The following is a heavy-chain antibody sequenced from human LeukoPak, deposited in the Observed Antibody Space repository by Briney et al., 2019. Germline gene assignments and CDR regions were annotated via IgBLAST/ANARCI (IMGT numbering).Heavy chain of an antibody. Sequence: GGSLRLSCAASGFTFSTYAMSWARQAPAKGLEWVSGISGSGYRTNYADSVKGRFTISRDSSKNTLYLQMNSLRAEDTAVYFCARSAYDSGWYMFAIDSWGQGTLVTVSS. CDR3: ARSAYDSGWYMFAIDS. D-gene: IGHD6-19*01. CDR2: ISGSGYRT. J-gene: IGHJ4*02. CDR1: GFTFSTYA. V-gene: IGHV3-23*01.